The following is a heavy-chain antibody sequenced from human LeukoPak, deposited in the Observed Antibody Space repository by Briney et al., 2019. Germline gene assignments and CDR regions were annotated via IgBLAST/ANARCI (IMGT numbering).Heavy chain of an antibody. D-gene: IGHD6-6*01. CDR3: ARVPYAWQLVLYAY. Sequence: GASVKVSCKASGYTFTSYGISWVRQAPGQGLEWMGWISAYNGNTNYAQKLQGRVTMTTDTSTSTAYMELRSLRSDDTAVYYCARVPYAWQLVLYAYWGRGTLVTVSS. CDR2: ISAYNGNT. V-gene: IGHV1-18*01. CDR1: GYTFTSYG. J-gene: IGHJ4*02.